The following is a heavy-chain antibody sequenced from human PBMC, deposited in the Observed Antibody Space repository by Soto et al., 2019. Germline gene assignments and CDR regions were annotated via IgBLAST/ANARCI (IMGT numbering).Heavy chain of an antibody. CDR3: ARVQAVVPHY. Sequence: QVRLQESGPGLVMPSETLSLTCTVSGDSISGSPYFWGWIRQPPGKRLEWIGSVFYDAYTLYTPSLKSRATISVDTSRNQFYLTLTSVAAADTAIYFCARVQAVVPHYWGQGILVTVSS. D-gene: IGHD2-2*01. CDR1: GDSISGSPYF. CDR2: VFYDAYT. J-gene: IGHJ4*02. V-gene: IGHV4-39*01.